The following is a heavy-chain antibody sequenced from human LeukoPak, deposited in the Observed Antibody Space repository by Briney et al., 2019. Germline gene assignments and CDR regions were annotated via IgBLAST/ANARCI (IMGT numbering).Heavy chain of an antibody. CDR3: ARGYCSGGSCYLDDAFDI. CDR1: GFTFSSYG. V-gene: IGHV3-33*01. J-gene: IGHJ3*02. Sequence: GGSLRLSCAASGFTFSSYGMHWVRQAPGKGLEWVAVIWYDGSNKYYADSVKGRFTISRDNSKNTLYLQMNSLRAEDTAVYYCARGYCSGGSCYLDDAFDIWGRGTMVTVSS. D-gene: IGHD2-15*01. CDR2: IWYDGSNK.